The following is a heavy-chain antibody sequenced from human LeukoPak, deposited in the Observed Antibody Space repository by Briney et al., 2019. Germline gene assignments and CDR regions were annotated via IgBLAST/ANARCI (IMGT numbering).Heavy chain of an antibody. Sequence: KTGGSLRLSCAASGFTFSSYSMNWVRQAPGKGLEWVSSISSSSSYIYYADSVKGGFTISRDNAKHSLYLQMNSLRAEDTAVYYCARDRGFGVVGDTFDIWGQGTMVTVSS. J-gene: IGHJ3*02. D-gene: IGHD3-3*01. CDR3: ARDRGFGVVGDTFDI. CDR2: ISSSSSYI. CDR1: GFTFSSYS. V-gene: IGHV3-21*01.